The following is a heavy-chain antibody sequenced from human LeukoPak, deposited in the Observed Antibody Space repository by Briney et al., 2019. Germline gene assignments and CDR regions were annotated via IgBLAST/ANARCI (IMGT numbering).Heavy chain of an antibody. J-gene: IGHJ5*02. CDR2: IYYSGRT. CDR3: ARHRPTPERTGATDDSKDIVVVPAAIREGNWFDP. V-gene: IGHV4-39*01. D-gene: IGHD2-2*02. CDR1: GGSISSRSYY. Sequence: PSETLSLTRTVSGGSISSRSYYWGWIRPRPGRGRGGLGSIYYSGRTYDNPALKRRVTISVATSKDQFSLKLSSVTAADTAVYYCARHRPTPERTGATDDSKDIVVVPAAIREGNWFDPWGQGTLVTVSS.